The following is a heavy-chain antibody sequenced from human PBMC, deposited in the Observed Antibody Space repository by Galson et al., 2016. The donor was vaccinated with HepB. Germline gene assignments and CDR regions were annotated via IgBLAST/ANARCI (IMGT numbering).Heavy chain of an antibody. V-gene: IGHV2-5*01. Sequence: PALVKPTQTLTLTCTFSGFSLSTTGVDVGWIRQPPGKTLEWLALISGHDDKRYTPSLKRRLTISKDTSKQQVLLTMTNVDPVDTATYYCIHSSDLHHAFDIWGQGTSVIVSS. CDR1: GFSLSTTGVD. J-gene: IGHJ3*02. CDR2: ISGHDDK. D-gene: IGHD2-21*02. CDR3: IHSSDLHHAFDI.